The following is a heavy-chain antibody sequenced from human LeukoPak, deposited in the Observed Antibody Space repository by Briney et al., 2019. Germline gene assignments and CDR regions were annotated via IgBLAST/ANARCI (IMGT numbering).Heavy chain of an antibody. CDR2: INQDGSKK. CDR3: ARDAIAVAGTDFDY. CDR1: RFTFSNYW. J-gene: IGHJ4*02. Sequence: GGSLRLSCVASRFTFSNYWMSWVRQAPGKGLEWVANINQDGSKKRYADSMKGRFTISRDNAKNSLYLQMNSLRDEDTAVYYCARDAIAVAGTDFDYWGQGTLVTVSS. V-gene: IGHV3-7*01. D-gene: IGHD6-19*01.